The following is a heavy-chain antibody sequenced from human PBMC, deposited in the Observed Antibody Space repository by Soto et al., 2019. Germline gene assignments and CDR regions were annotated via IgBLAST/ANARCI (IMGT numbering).Heavy chain of an antibody. CDR3: AREVDGLDY. J-gene: IGHJ4*02. CDR2: IYYSGST. V-gene: IGHV4-59*01. Sequence: SETLSLTCTVSGASISSYYWSWIRQPPGKGLEWIGYIYYSGSTNYNPSLKSRVTISVDTSKNQFSLKLSSVTAADTAVYYCAREVDGLDYWGQGALVTVSS. CDR1: GASISSYY.